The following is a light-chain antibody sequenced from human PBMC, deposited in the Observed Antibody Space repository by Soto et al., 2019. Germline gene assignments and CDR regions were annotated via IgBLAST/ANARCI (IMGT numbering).Light chain of an antibody. CDR2: RDN. J-gene: IGLJ2*01. CDR3: SAWDDSIYAPV. CDR1: SSDIGSNP. V-gene: IGLV1-44*01. Sequence: QSVLTQPPSASGTPGQRVAISCSGGSSDIGSNPVNWYLHLPGAAPKLLIYRDNQRPSGVPDRFSGSKSGTSASLTISGLQSEDEADYFCSAWDDSIYAPVLGGGTKLTVL.